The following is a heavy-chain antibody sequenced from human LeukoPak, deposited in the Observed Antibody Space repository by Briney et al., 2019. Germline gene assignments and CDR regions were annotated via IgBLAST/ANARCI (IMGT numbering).Heavy chain of an antibody. CDR2: MNPNSGNT. D-gene: IGHD2-15*01. Sequence: GSVKVSCKASGYTFTSYDINWVRQATGQGLGGMGWMNPNSGNTGYAQKFQGRVTMTRNTSISTAYMELSSLRSEDTAVYYCAREGCSGGSCRYDPWGQGTLVTVSS. CDR1: GYTFTSYD. V-gene: IGHV1-8*01. CDR3: AREGCSGGSCRYDP. J-gene: IGHJ5*02.